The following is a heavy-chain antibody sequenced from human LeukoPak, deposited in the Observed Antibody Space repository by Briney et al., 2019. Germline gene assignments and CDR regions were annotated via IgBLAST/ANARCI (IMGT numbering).Heavy chain of an antibody. V-gene: IGHV3-11*01. Sequence: GGSLRLSCAASGFTFSDYYMSWIRQAPGKGLDWVSYISSSGSTIYYADSVKGRFTISRDNAKNSLYLQMNSLRAEDTAVYYCARETAASVNFDYWGQGTLVTVSS. CDR3: ARETAASVNFDY. D-gene: IGHD6-13*01. J-gene: IGHJ4*02. CDR1: GFTFSDYY. CDR2: ISSSGSTI.